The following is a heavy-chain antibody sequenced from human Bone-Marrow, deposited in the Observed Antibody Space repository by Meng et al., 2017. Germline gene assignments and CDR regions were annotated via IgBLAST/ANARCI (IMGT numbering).Heavy chain of an antibody. CDR2: ISGSGGST. Sequence: SCAASGFTFNSYGMSWVRQSPGKGLEWVSAISGSGGSTYYADSVKGRFTISRDNSKNTLYLQMNSLRAEDTAVYYCAKYGSSWYWFDPWGQGTLVTVSS. J-gene: IGHJ5*02. D-gene: IGHD6-13*01. CDR3: AKYGSSWYWFDP. CDR1: GFTFNSYG. V-gene: IGHV3-23*01.